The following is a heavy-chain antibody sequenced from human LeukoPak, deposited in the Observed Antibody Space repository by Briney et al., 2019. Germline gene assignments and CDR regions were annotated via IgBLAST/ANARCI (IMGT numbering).Heavy chain of an antibody. D-gene: IGHD1-26*01. V-gene: IGHV4-34*01. CDR3: ARNSGSYLDY. CDR1: GGSFSGYY. Sequence: SETLSFTCAVYGGSFSGYYWSWIRQPPGKGLEWIGEINHSGSTNYNPSLKSRVTISVDTSKNQFSLKLSSVTAADTAVYYCARNSGSYLDYWGQGTLVTVSS. CDR2: INHSGST. J-gene: IGHJ4*02.